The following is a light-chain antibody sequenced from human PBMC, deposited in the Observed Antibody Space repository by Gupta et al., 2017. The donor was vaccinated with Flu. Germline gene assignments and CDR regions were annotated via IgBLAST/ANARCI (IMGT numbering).Light chain of an antibody. Sequence: QSAPTHPSSVSGSPGQSITISCSGTSSDVGSYNLVSWYQHHPGKAPKIIICEDNKRPSGVSKRSSGSKSGNTASLTSAGIRPEDEADYDCCSYAGSRTVILGGGTKLTV. V-gene: IGLV2-23*01. CDR2: EDN. CDR1: SSDVGSYNL. CDR3: CSYAGSRTVI. J-gene: IGLJ2*01.